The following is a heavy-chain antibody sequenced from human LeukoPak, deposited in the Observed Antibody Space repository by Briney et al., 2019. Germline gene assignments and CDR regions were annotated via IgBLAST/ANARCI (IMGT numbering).Heavy chain of an antibody. D-gene: IGHD1-26*01. J-gene: IGHJ4*02. CDR3: AKGVGSTGSYFDY. CDR1: GFTFSSYG. CDR2: ISYDGSTI. Sequence: GGSLRLSCAASGFTFSSYGIHWVRQAPGKGLEWVAVISYDGSTIYYADSVKGRFTISRDNSKDTLYLQMNSLRADDTAVYYCAKGVGSTGSYFDYWGQGTLVTVSS. V-gene: IGHV3-30*18.